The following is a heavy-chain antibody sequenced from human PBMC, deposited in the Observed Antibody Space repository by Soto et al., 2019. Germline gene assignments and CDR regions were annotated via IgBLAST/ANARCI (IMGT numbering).Heavy chain of an antibody. J-gene: IGHJ4*02. Sequence: SETLSLTCAVYGGSFSGYYWSWIRQPPGKGLEWIGEINHSGSTNYNPSLKSRVTISVDTSKNQFSLKLSSVTAADTAVYYCATSTRWFGDLGGPLDYWGQGTLVTVSS. CDR2: INHSGST. CDR3: ATSTRWFGDLGGPLDY. V-gene: IGHV4-34*01. CDR1: GGSFSGYY. D-gene: IGHD3-10*01.